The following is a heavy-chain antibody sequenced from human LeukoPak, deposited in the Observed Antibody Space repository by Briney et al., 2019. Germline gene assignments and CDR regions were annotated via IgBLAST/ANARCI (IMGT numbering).Heavy chain of an antibody. CDR2: ISSSGSTI. J-gene: IGHJ5*02. Sequence: GGSPRLSCAASGFTFSDYYMSWIRQAPGKGLEWVSYISSSGSTIYYADSVKGRFTISRDNAKNSLYLQMNSLRAEDTAVYYCAREVATISNWFDPWGQGTLVTVSS. CDR1: GFTFSDYY. CDR3: AREVATISNWFDP. D-gene: IGHD5-12*01. V-gene: IGHV3-11*04.